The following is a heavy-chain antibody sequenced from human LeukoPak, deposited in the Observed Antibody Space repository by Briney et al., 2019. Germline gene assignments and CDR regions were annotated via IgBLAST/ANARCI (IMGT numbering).Heavy chain of an antibody. V-gene: IGHV3-21*01. CDR1: GFTFSSYS. Sequence: GGSLRLSCAASGFTFSSYSMNWVRQAPGKGLEWVSSISSISSYIYYADSVKGRFTISRDNAKNSLYLQMNSLRAEDTAVYYCARDSLDSSGTGDFDYWGQGTLVTVSS. CDR3: ARDSLDSSGTGDFDY. J-gene: IGHJ4*02. CDR2: ISSISSYI. D-gene: IGHD6-19*01.